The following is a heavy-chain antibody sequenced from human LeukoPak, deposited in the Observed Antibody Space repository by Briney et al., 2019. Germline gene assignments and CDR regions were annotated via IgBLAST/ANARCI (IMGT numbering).Heavy chain of an antibody. CDR2: ISSSSSTI. J-gene: IGHJ4*02. Sequence: GGSLRLSCAASGFTFSSYSMNWVRQAPGKGLEWVSYISSSSSTIYYADSVKGRFTISRDNAKNSLYLQMNSLRAEDTAVYYCARFSGSYYRYDYFDYWGQGTLVTVSS. D-gene: IGHD1-26*01. CDR1: GFTFSSYS. CDR3: ARFSGSYYRYDYFDY. V-gene: IGHV3-48*01.